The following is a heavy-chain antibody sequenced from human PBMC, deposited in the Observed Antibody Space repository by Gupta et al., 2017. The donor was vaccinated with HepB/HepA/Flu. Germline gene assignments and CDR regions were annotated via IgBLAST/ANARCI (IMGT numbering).Heavy chain of an antibody. V-gene: IGHV3-23*01. CDR3: AKLRVRMSASGGDY. CDR2: ISESGDYT. CDR1: GFIFSNYV. Sequence: EVQLLESGGDLVQPGGSLRLSCAVSGFIFSNYVMYWVRQAPGKGLEWVSAISESGDYTSYADSVKGRFTISGVNSKNTLYLQMNSLTAEDTAVYFCAKLRVRMSASGGDYWGHGTLVTVSS. J-gene: IGHJ4*01. D-gene: IGHD2-8*01.